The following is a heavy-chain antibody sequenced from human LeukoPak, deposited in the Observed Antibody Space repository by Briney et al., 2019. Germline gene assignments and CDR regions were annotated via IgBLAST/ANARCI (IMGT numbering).Heavy chain of an antibody. D-gene: IGHD3-10*01. J-gene: IGHJ2*01. CDR1: GYTFTSYG. Sequence: GASVKVSCTASGYTFTSYGISWVRQAPGQGLEWMGWISAYNGNTNYAQKLQGRVTMTTDTSTSTAYMELRSLRSYDTAVYYCARAAGLYYYGSGNYGANWYFDLWGRGTLVTVSS. CDR3: ARAAGLYYYGSGNYGANWYFDL. V-gene: IGHV1-18*01. CDR2: ISAYNGNT.